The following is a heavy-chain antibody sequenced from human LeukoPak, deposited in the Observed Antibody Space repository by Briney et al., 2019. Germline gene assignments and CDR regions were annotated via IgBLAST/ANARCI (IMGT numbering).Heavy chain of an antibody. D-gene: IGHD5-18*01. CDR1: GFTFSSYA. V-gene: IGHV3-23*01. CDR2: ISGSGGST. Sequence: GGSLRLSCAASGFTFSSYAMSWVRQAPGKGLEWVSAISGSGGSTYYADSVKGRSTISRDNSKNTLYLQMNSLRAEDTAVYYCARTYSYRNWFDPWGQGTLVTVSS. J-gene: IGHJ5*02. CDR3: ARTYSYRNWFDP.